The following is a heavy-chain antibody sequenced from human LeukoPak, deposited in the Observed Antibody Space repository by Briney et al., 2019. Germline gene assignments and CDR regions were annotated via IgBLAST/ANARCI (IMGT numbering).Heavy chain of an antibody. D-gene: IGHD4-23*01. CDR3: ARSDYGGNSFDY. CDR1: GFTFTTHW. Sequence: GEALKISCQGSGFTFTTHWIGWGRQMPGKGLEWRGIIYPGDSDTKYSPSFQGQVSISADRSISTAYLQWTSLKASDTAMYYCARSDYGGNSFDYWGQGTLVTVSS. V-gene: IGHV5-51*01. CDR2: IYPGDSDT. J-gene: IGHJ4*02.